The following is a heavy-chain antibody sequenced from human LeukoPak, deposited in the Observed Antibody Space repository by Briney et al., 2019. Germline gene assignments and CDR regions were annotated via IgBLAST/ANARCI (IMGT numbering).Heavy chain of an antibody. CDR2: IWYDGSNK. CDR3: AREGSEDCSGGSCYSYYYYGMDV. J-gene: IGHJ6*02. Sequence: GSLRLSCAASGFTFSSYGMHWVRQAPGKGLEWVAVIWYDGSNKYYADSVKGRFTISRDNSKNTLYLQMNSLRAEDTAVYYCAREGSEDCSGGSCYSYYYYGMDVWGQGTTATVSS. CDR1: GFTFSSYG. D-gene: IGHD2-15*01. V-gene: IGHV3-33*01.